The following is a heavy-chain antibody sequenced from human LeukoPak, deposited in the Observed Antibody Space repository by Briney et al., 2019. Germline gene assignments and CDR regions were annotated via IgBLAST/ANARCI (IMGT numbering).Heavy chain of an antibody. D-gene: IGHD2-21*01. CDR1: EFTFNNYI. Sequence: GGSLRLSCAASEFTFNNYIMHWVRQAPGKGLEWVALISYDGSNKYYAESVKGRFTISRDNSKNTLSLQMNSLRDEDTAVYYCARIVAAWVYYFDYWGQGTLVTVSS. CDR2: ISYDGSNK. J-gene: IGHJ4*02. V-gene: IGHV3-30-3*01. CDR3: ARIVAAWVYYFDY.